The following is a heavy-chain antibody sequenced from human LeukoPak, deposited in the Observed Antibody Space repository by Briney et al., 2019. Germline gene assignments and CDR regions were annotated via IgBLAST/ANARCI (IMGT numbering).Heavy chain of an antibody. CDR1: GGTFSSYA. CDR2: IIPIFGTA. CDR3: ARQFTVRGAFDI. Sequence: ASVKVSCKASGGTFSSYAISWVRQAPGQGLEWMGGIIPIFGTANYAQKFQGRVTITADESTSTAYMELSSLRSEDTAVYYCARQFTVRGAFDIWGQGTMVTVSS. J-gene: IGHJ3*02. V-gene: IGHV1-69*13. D-gene: IGHD5-24*01.